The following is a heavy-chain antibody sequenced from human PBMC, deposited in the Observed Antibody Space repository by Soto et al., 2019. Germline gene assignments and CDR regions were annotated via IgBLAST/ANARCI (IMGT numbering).Heavy chain of an antibody. J-gene: IGHJ6*03. CDR2: MNPNSGNT. Sequence: ASVKVSCKASGYTFTSYDINWVRQATGQGLEWMGWMNPNSGNTGYAQKFQGRVTMTRNTSISTAYMELSSLRSEDTAVYYCARSVPAAPYYYYYYMDVWGKGTRSPSP. CDR3: ARSVPAAPYYYYYYMDV. CDR1: GYTFTSYD. V-gene: IGHV1-8*01. D-gene: IGHD2-2*01.